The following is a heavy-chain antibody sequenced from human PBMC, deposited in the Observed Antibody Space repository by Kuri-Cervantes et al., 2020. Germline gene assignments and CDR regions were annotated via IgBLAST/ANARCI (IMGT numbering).Heavy chain of an antibody. D-gene: IGHD1-26*01. CDR2: INPNSGGT. V-gene: IGHV1-2*02. CDR1: GYTFTGYY. J-gene: IGHJ6*01. Sequence: ASVKVSCKASGYTFTGYYMHWVRQAPGQGLEGMGWINPNSGGTNYAQKFQGRVTMTRDTSISTAYMELSRLRSDDTAVYYCARARIVGAPPYYYGMDVWGQGTTVTVSS. CDR3: ARARIVGAPPYYYGMDV.